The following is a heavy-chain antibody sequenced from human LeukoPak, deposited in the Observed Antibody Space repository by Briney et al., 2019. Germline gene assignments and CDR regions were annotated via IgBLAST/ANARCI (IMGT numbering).Heavy chain of an antibody. D-gene: IGHD4-11*01. CDR3: ARSNHGCHDY. CDR2: TNNDGSST. V-gene: IGHV3-74*01. Sequence: GGSLRLSCAASGFTFSSYWMHWVRQAPGKGLVWVSRTNNDGSSTPYADSVKGRFTISRDNAKNTLYLQMNSLRAEDTAVYYCARSNHGCHDYWGQGTLVTVSS. J-gene: IGHJ4*02. CDR1: GFTFSSYW.